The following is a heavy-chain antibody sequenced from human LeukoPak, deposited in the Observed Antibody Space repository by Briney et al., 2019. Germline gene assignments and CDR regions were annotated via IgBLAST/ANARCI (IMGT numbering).Heavy chain of an antibody. D-gene: IGHD3-22*01. CDR3: TSDEDYYDSSGPDV. CDR1: GFTVSGNY. J-gene: IGHJ6*04. V-gene: IGHV3-53*01. Sequence: GGSLRLSCAASGFTVSGNYMSWVRQAPGKGLEWVSVIYSDDRTYYADSVKGRFTISRDNSKNTLYLQMNSLRAEDTAVYYCTSDEDYYDSSGPDVWGKGTTVTVSS. CDR2: IYSDDRT.